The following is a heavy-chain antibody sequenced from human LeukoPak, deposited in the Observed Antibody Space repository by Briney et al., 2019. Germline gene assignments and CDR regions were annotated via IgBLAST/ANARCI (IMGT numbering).Heavy chain of an antibody. D-gene: IGHD6-13*01. CDR1: GFSFKDYY. CDR3: ARGPRILAAGSYYFDY. Sequence: GGSLRLSCAASGFSFKDYYFSWIRQAPGKGLEWVSFINVNGGAMYYADFVKGRFTISRDNAKSSLYLEMNSLRVEDTAVYYCARGPRILAAGSYYFDYWDQGSLATVSS. J-gene: IGHJ4*02. V-gene: IGHV3-11*01. CDR2: INVNGGAM.